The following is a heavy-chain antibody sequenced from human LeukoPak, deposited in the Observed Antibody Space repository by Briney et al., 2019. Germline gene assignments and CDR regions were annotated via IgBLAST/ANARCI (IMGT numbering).Heavy chain of an antibody. D-gene: IGHD3-16*01. Sequence: SETLSLTCTVSGGSISSYYWSWIRQPPGKGLEWIGYISDSGSTNSNPSLNSRATISVDTSKNQFSLQLNSVAAADTAMYYCARLSWPGRGSRFDPWGQGTLVTVSS. V-gene: IGHV4-59*08. CDR2: ISDSGST. CDR3: ARLSWPGRGSRFDP. J-gene: IGHJ5*02. CDR1: GGSISSYY.